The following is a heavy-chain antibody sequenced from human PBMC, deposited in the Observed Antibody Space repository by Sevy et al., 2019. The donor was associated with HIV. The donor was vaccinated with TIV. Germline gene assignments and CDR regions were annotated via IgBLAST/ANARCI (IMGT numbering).Heavy chain of an antibody. V-gene: IGHV4-34*01. CDR2: INHSGST. D-gene: IGHD4-4*01. CDR1: GGSFSGYY. Sequence: SETLSLTCAVYGGSFSGYYWSWIRQPPGKGLEWIGEINHSGSTNYNPSLKSRVTISVDTSKNQFSLKLSSVTAADTAVYYCVRGSKFDYWGQGTLVTVSS. CDR3: VRGSKFDY. J-gene: IGHJ4*02.